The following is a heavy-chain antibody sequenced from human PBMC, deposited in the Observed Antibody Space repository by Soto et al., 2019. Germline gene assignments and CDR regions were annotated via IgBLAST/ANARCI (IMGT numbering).Heavy chain of an antibody. J-gene: IGHJ3*01. V-gene: IGHV4-4*02. CDR3: ARVVLTITRGAFDA. D-gene: IGHD3-9*01. CDR2: ISHSGTS. Sequence: QVQLQESGPGLVKPSGTLSLTCAVSGGSISSSHWWTWVRQSPGKGLEYIGEISHSGTSNSNPSLKSLVTLSVDKSKNHFSLTLTSVTAADTAVYYCARVVLTITRGAFDAWGQGTLVIVSS. CDR1: GGSISSSHW.